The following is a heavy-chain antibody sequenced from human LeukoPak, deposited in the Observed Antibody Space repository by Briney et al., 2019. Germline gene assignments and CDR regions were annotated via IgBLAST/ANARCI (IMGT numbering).Heavy chain of an antibody. CDR1: GFTFSSYS. V-gene: IGHV3-21*01. D-gene: IGHD2-15*01. CDR3: ARGPARFQYYYYGMDV. CDR2: ISSSSSYI. J-gene: IGHJ6*02. Sequence: GGSLRLSCAASGFTFSSYSMNWVRQAPGKGLEWVSSISSSSSYIYYADSVKGRFTISRDNAKNSLYLQMNSLRAEDTAVYYCARGPARFQYYYYGMDVWGQGTTVTVSS.